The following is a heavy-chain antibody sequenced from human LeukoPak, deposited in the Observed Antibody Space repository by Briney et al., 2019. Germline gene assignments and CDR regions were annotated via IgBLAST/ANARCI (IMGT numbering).Heavy chain of an antibody. Sequence: PGESLRLSCAASGFTFSSYWMSWVRQAPGKGLEWVATIKEDGSEKYYVDSVKGRFTISRDNAKNSLYLQMNSLRAEDTAVYYCARDRSRCYYWGQGTLVTVSS. CDR3: ARDRSRCYY. V-gene: IGHV3-7*01. CDR2: IKEDGSEK. CDR1: GFTFSSYW. J-gene: IGHJ4*02.